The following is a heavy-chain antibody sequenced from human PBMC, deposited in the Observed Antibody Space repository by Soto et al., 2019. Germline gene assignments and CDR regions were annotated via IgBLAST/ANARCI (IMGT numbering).Heavy chain of an antibody. CDR3: AKEYGVVYRRFDY. J-gene: IGHJ4*02. CDR2: ISYDGSNK. V-gene: IGHV3-30*18. D-gene: IGHD3-3*01. Sequence: SLRLSCAASGFTFSSYGMHWVRQAPGKGLEWVAVISYDGSNKYYADSVKGRFTISRDNSKNTLYLQMNSLRAEDTAVYYCAKEYGVVYRRFDYWGQGTLVTVSS. CDR1: GFTFSSYG.